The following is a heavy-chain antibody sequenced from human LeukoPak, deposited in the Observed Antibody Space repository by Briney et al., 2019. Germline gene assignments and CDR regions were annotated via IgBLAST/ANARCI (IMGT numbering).Heavy chain of an antibody. J-gene: IGHJ4*02. Sequence: ASVKVSCKASGYNFNTYDINWVRQTGGQGLEWMGWMSPNSGNTAYAQKFQGRVTMSRNTSIATVYMEVSSLTSDDTAVYFCARARGAPYRHPFVERIAPYYFDDWGQGTLVTVS. CDR1: GYNFNTYD. D-gene: IGHD2-21*01. V-gene: IGHV1-8*01. CDR2: MSPNSGNT. CDR3: ARARGAPYRHPFVERIAPYYFDD.